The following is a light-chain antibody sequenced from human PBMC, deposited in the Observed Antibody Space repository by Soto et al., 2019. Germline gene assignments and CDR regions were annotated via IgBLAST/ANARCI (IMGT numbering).Light chain of an antibody. V-gene: IGLV2-14*01. Sequence: QSVLTQPASVSGSPGQSITISCSGTSSDIGAYDHVAWFQQFPGKTPKLAIYSVSNRPSGVSYRFSGSKSGNTASLTISGLQADDEADYYCISYTVSGSYVFGPGTKVTVL. CDR3: ISYTVSGSYV. CDR2: SVS. J-gene: IGLJ1*01. CDR1: SSDIGAYDH.